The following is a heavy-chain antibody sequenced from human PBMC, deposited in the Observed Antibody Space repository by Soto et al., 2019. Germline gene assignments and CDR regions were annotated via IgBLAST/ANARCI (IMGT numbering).Heavy chain of an antibody. CDR2: ISGSGGST. CDR1: GFTFSSYA. V-gene: IGHV3-23*01. Sequence: EVQLLESGGGLVQPGGSLRLSCAASGFTFSSYAMSWVRQAPGKGLEWVSAISGSGGSTYYADSVKGRFTISRDNSKNTLYLQMNSLRAEDTAVYYCANIRGRGVIITSGMDVWGQGTTVTVSS. CDR3: ANIRGRGVIITSGMDV. D-gene: IGHD3-10*01. J-gene: IGHJ6*02.